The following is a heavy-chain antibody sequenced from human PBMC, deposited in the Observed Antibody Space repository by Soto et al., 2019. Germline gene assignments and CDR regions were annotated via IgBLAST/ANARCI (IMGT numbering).Heavy chain of an antibody. CDR3: AKFFVEPGLNGGWPWSFHY. CDR1: GFTFSNYA. D-gene: IGHD6-19*01. J-gene: IGHJ4*02. CDR2: ISGSGGTT. V-gene: IGHV3-23*01. Sequence: EVQLLESGGGLVQPGRSLRLSCAASGFTFSNYAMSWVRQAPGQGLNWVSAISGSGGTTYYASSVQGWFTISRDVSKNPLFLQMNSLGAEDAAVYYCAKFFVEPGLNGGWPWSFHYWGQGTLVTVSS.